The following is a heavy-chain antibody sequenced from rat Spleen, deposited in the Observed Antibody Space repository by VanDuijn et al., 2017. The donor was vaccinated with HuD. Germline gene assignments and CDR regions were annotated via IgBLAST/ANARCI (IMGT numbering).Heavy chain of an antibody. CDR3: ARPFGYNGYWYFDF. CDR2: INYDGSSI. CDR1: GFTFSDYD. Sequence: EVQLVESGGGLVQPGRSMKLSCAASGFTFSDYDMSWVRQAPRKSLEWVATINYDGSSIYYRDTVKGRFTISRDNAKSTLYLQMASLRSEDTATYYCARPFGYNGYWYFDFWGPGTMVTVSS. V-gene: IGHV5-7*01. D-gene: IGHD1-9*01. J-gene: IGHJ1*01.